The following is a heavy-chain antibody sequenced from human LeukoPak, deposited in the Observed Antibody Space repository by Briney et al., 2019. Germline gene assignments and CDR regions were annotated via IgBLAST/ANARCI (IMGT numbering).Heavy chain of an antibody. Sequence: GASVKVSCKASGYTFTGYYMHWVRQAPGQGLEWMGWINPNSGGTNYAQKLQGRVTMTRDTSISTAYMELSRLRSDDTAVYYCAREVVPDGLNRGNYYMDVWGKGTTVTVSS. CDR2: INPNSGGT. D-gene: IGHD2-15*01. J-gene: IGHJ6*03. V-gene: IGHV1-2*02. CDR1: GYTFTGYY. CDR3: AREVVPDGLNRGNYYMDV.